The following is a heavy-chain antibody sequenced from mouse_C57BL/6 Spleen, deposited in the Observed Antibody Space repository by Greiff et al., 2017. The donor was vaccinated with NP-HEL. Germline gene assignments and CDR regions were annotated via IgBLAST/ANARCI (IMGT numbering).Heavy chain of an antibody. CDR1: GYTFTSYG. V-gene: IGHV1-81*01. Sequence: VQLQQSGAELARPGASVKLSCKASGYTFTSYGISWVKQRTGQGLEWIGEIYPRSGNIYYNEKFKGKATLTADKSSSTAYMELRSLTSEDSAVYFCARGVYGSSPDYWGQGTTLTVSS. CDR2: IYPRSGNI. J-gene: IGHJ2*01. CDR3: ARGVYGSSPDY. D-gene: IGHD1-1*01.